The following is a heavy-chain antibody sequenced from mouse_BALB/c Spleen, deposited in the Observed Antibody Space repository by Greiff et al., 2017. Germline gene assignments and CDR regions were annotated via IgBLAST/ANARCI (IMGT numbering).Heavy chain of an antibody. CDR3: TRKENYRYYFDY. V-gene: IGHV1S127*01. J-gene: IGHJ2*01. D-gene: IGHD2-14*01. Sequence: VQLQQPGAELVKPGASVKMSCKASGYTFTSYWMHWVKQRPGQGLEWIGVIDPSDSYTSYNQKFKGKATLTVDTSSSTAYMQLSSLTSEDSAVYYCTRKENYRYYFDYWGQGTTLTVSS. CDR1: GYTFTSYW. CDR2: IDPSDSYT.